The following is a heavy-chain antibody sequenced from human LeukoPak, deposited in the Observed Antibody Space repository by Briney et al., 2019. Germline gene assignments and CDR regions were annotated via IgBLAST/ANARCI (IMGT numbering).Heavy chain of an antibody. V-gene: IGHV5-51*01. J-gene: IGHJ4*02. D-gene: IGHD1-26*01. CDR3: ARRRDLYSGSYYPFDY. Sequence: GESLQISCKGSGYSFTSYWIGWVRQMPGKGLKRMGIIYPGDSDARYSPSSQGQVTISADKSISTAYLQWSSLKASDTAMYYCARRRDLYSGSYYPFDYWGQGTLVTVSS. CDR1: GYSFTSYW. CDR2: IYPGDSDA.